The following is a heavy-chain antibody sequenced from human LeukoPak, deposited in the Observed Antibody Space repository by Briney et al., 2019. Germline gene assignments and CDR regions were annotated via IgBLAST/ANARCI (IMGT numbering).Heavy chain of an antibody. V-gene: IGHV3-74*01. Sequence: PGGSLRLSCAASGFTFTNYWMHWVRHAPGMGLVWVSRLPPDELGIIYADSVKGRFTVSRDNAKNTVYLQMNNLRVDDTAMYYCVGTIASRGSEYWGQGALLTVSS. CDR1: GFTFTNYW. CDR2: LPPDELGI. J-gene: IGHJ4*02. CDR3: VGTIASRGSEY. D-gene: IGHD6-6*01.